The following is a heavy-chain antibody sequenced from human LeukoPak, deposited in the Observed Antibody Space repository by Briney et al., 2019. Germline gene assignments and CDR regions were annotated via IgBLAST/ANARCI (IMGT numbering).Heavy chain of an antibody. D-gene: IGHD6-6*01. Sequence: GGSLRLSCAASGFTFSSYSMNWVRQAPGKGLEWVSYISSSSSTIYYADSVKGRFTISRDNAKNSLYLQMNSLRDEDTAVYYCARGRVLAARPGENWFDPWGQGTLVTVSS. CDR1: GFTFSSYS. CDR2: ISSSSSTI. J-gene: IGHJ5*02. CDR3: ARGRVLAARPGENWFDP. V-gene: IGHV3-48*02.